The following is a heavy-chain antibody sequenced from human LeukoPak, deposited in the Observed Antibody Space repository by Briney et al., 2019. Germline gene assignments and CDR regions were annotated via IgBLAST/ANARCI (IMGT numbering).Heavy chain of an antibody. Sequence: GGSLRLSCAASGFVFSDFGMHWVRQAPGKGLEWVAFVRYDGSNEYYADSMKGRFTISRDNSKNTLYLQMNNLRAEDTAVYYCARYGSSWSFDYWGQGTLVTVSS. J-gene: IGHJ4*02. CDR2: VRYDGSNE. V-gene: IGHV3-30*02. CDR3: ARYGSSWSFDY. CDR1: GFVFSDFG. D-gene: IGHD6-13*01.